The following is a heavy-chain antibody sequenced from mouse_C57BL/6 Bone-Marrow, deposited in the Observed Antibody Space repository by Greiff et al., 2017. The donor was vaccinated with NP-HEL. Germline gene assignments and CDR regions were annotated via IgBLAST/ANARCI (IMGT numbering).Heavy chain of an antibody. CDR3: ARRGWLLRHFDY. J-gene: IGHJ2*01. CDR2: ISGGGGNT. D-gene: IGHD2-3*01. Sequence: EVKLMESGGGLVKPGGSLKLSCAASGFTFSSYTMSWVRQTPEKRLEWVATISGGGGNTYYPDRVKGRFTIARDNAKNTLYLQMSSLRSEDTALYYCARRGWLLRHFDYWGQGTTLTVSS. V-gene: IGHV5-9*01. CDR1: GFTFSSYT.